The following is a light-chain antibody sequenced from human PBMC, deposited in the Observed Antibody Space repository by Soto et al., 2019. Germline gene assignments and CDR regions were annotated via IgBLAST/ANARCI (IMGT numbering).Light chain of an antibody. CDR1: QSITRW. CDR3: QQGSTFPIA. J-gene: IGKJ5*01. V-gene: IGKV1-12*01. CDR2: AAS. Sequence: DIQMTQSPSSLYASIGDRVTITCRASQSITRWLGWYQQKPGKTPQLLIYAASTLQPGVPSRFSGSGSGTAFTLTISSLQPEDFGTYYCQQGSTFPIAFGQGTRLEIK.